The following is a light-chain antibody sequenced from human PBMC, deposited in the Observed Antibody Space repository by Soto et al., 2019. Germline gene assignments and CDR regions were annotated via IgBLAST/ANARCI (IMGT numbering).Light chain of an antibody. CDR2: EGS. CDR1: SSDVGSYNL. Sequence: QSALTQPASVSGSPGQSITISCTGTSSDVGSYNLVSWYQQHPGKAPKLMIYEGSKRPSGVSNRFSGSKTGNTASLTISGLQDVDESDYYCCSYAGRWVFGGGTKLTVL. V-gene: IGLV2-23*01. J-gene: IGLJ2*01. CDR3: CSYAGRWV.